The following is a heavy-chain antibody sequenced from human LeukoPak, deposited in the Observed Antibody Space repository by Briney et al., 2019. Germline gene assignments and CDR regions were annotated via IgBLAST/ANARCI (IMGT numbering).Heavy chain of an antibody. CDR1: GFTFSTYA. D-gene: IGHD5-18*01. CDR3: AKAQIRRLHSYGHGEGYYFDY. Sequence: PGGSLRLSCAASGFTFSTYAMSWVRQAPGKGLEWVSAINGIGGSTYYADSVKGRFTISRDDSKNTLYLQMNSLRAEDTAVYYCAKAQIRRLHSYGHGEGYYFDYWGQGTLVTVSS. J-gene: IGHJ4*02. V-gene: IGHV3-23*01. CDR2: INGIGGST.